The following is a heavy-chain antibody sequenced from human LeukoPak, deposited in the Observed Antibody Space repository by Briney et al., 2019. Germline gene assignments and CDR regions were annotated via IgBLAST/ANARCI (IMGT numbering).Heavy chain of an antibody. D-gene: IGHD2-2*01. CDR1: GFTFGAYA. Sequence: GRSLRLSCSTSGFTFGAYAMSWVRQAPGKGLEWVGFIQAKAYGGATKYAASVNGRFSISRDDSQSIANLQMNDLKTEVTAVYYCTRAPHPRCSSSGCYLDYWGQGTLVTVSS. V-gene: IGHV3-49*04. CDR2: IQAKAYGGAT. CDR3: TRAPHPRCSSSGCYLDY. J-gene: IGHJ4*02.